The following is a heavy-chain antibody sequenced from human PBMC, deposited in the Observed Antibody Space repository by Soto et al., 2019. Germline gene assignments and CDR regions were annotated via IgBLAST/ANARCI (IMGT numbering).Heavy chain of an antibody. V-gene: IGHV3-53*01. CDR3: AILSN. D-gene: IGHD6-6*01. CDR2: IYSDGTT. CDR1: GFTVSSNY. Sequence: VGSLRLSCAASGFTVSSNYMNWVRQAPGKGLEWLSIIYSDGTTYYADSVKGRFTISRDNFKNTLYLQMNNLRAEDTAVYYCAILSNWGQGTLVTVSS. J-gene: IGHJ4*02.